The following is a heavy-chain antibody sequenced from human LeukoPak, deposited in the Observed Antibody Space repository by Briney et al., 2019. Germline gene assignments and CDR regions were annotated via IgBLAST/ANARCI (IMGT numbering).Heavy chain of an antibody. CDR1: GFTFSNAW. CDR3: ARGIEEYYFDY. J-gene: IGHJ4*02. V-gene: IGHV3-21*01. Sequence: GGSLRLSCAASGFTFSNAWMSWVRQAPGKGREWVSSISSSSSYIYYADSVKGRFTISRDNAKNSLYLQMNSLRAEDTAVYYCARGIEEYYFDYWGQGTLVTVSS. CDR2: ISSSSSYI. D-gene: IGHD2-15*01.